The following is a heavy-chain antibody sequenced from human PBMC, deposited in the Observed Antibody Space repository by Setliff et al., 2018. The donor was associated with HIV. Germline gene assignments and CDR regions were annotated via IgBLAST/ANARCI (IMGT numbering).Heavy chain of an antibody. J-gene: IGHJ3*02. D-gene: IGHD6-25*01. CDR1: GFSFSAYI. Sequence: GGSLRLSCAASGFSFSAYIMNWVRQAPGKGLEWVSSISSSGSYIFYADSLQGRFTISRDNAKNSLYLQMNSLRAEDTALYYCAKDKGGGYDAFDIWGQGTMVTVSS. CDR2: ISSSGSYI. V-gene: IGHV3-21*04. CDR3: AKDKGGGYDAFDI.